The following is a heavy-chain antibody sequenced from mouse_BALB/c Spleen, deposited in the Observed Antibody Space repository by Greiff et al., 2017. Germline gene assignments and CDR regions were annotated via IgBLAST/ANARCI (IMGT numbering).Heavy chain of an antibody. CDR1: GYTFTSYW. V-gene: IGHV1-5*01. CDR3: TRGITTVVAPSWYFDV. Sequence: VQLQQSGTVLARPGASVKMSCKASGYTFTSYWMHWVKQRPGQGLEWIGAIYPGNSDTSYNQKFKGKAKLTAVTSTSTAYMELSSLTNEDSAVYYCTRGITTVVAPSWYFDVWGAGTTVTVSS. CDR2: IYPGNSDT. J-gene: IGHJ1*01. D-gene: IGHD1-1*01.